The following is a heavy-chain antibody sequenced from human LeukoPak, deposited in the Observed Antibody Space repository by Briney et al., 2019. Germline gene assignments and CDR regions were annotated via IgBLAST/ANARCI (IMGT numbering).Heavy chain of an antibody. D-gene: IGHD3-3*01. CDR1: GFTFDDYG. V-gene: IGHV3-20*04. Sequence: PGGSLRLSCAASGFTFDDYGMSWVRQAPGKGLEWVSGINWNGGSTAYADSVKGRLTISRDNAKNSLYLQMNSLRAEDTALYYCASITIFGVASLWGQGTLVTVSS. J-gene: IGHJ4*02. CDR2: INWNGGST. CDR3: ASITIFGVASL.